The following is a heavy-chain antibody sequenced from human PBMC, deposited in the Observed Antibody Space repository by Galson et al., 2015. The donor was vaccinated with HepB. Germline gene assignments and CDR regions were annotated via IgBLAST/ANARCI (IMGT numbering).Heavy chain of an antibody. CDR1: GYTFTSYG. CDR2: ISAYNGNT. CDR3: ARDTLKRLGLGELSFRIDLDY. Sequence: SVKVSCKASGYTFTSYGISWVRQAPGQGLEWMGWISAYNGNTNFAQKFQGRVTMTTDPSTRTAYLDLRSLRSDDTAVYYCARDTLKRLGLGELSFRIDLDYWGQGTLVTVSS. V-gene: IGHV1-18*01. D-gene: IGHD3-16*02. J-gene: IGHJ4*02.